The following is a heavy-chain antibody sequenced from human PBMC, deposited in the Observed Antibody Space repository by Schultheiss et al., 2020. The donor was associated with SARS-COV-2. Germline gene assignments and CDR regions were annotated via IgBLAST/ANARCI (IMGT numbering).Heavy chain of an antibody. V-gene: IGHV1-18*01. CDR1: GYTFTSYG. D-gene: IGHD6-6*01. CDR3: ARDKTGSSSSFLRDGMDV. J-gene: IGHJ6*02. CDR2: IIPIFGTA. Sequence: ASVKVSCKASGYTFTSYGISWVRQAPGQGLEWMGGIIPIFGTANYAQKLQGRVTMTRDTSISTAYMELSRLRSDDTAVYYCARDKTGSSSSFLRDGMDVWGQGTTVTVSS.